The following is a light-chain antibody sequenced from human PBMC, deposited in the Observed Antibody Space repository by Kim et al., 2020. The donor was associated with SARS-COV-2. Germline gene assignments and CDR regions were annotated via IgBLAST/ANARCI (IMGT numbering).Light chain of an antibody. V-gene: IGLV1-44*01. CDR2: SNN. Sequence: QSVLTQSPSASGTPGQRVTISCSGSSSNIGSNNVNWYQQLPGTAPKLLIFSNNRRPSGVPDRFSGSKSGTSASLAISGLQSEDEADYYCAAWDDGLSGPVFGGGTQLTVL. CDR3: AAWDDGLSGPV. CDR1: SSNIGSNN. J-gene: IGLJ3*02.